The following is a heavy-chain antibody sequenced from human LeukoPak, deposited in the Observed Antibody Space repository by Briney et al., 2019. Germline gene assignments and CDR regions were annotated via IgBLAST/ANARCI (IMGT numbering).Heavy chain of an antibody. CDR1: GYTFTGYY. J-gene: IGHJ4*02. D-gene: IGHD1-7*01. Sequence: ASVKVSCKASGYTFTGYYMHWVRQAPGQGLEWMGWINPNSGGTIYAQKFQGRVTMTEDTSTDTAYMELSSLRSEDTAVYYCASSHLELRPRNFFDYWGQGTLVTVSA. V-gene: IGHV1-2*02. CDR3: ASSHLELRPRNFFDY. CDR2: INPNSGGT.